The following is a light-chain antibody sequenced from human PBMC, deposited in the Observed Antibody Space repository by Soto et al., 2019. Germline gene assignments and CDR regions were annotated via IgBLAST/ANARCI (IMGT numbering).Light chain of an antibody. CDR2: DAS. V-gene: IGKV1-5*01. Sequence: DIKMTQSPSTLSASVGDRVTITCRASQSISSWLAWYQQKPGKAPNLLIYDASSLESGVPSRFSGSGSGTEFTLTISSLQPDDFATYYCQQYNSYSWTFGQGTNVAIK. CDR3: QQYNSYSWT. J-gene: IGKJ1*01. CDR1: QSISSW.